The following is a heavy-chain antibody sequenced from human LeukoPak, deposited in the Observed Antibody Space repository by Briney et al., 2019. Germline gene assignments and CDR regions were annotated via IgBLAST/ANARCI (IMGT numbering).Heavy chain of an antibody. D-gene: IGHD3-10*01. CDR3: AKDHGSGSYPPYYFDY. V-gene: IGHV3-30*18. Sequence: GGSLRLSCAASGFTVSSNYMSWVRQAPGKGLEWVAVISYDGTNKYYAASVKGRITISRDNSKNTLYLQMNDLRAEDTAVYYCAKDHGSGSYPPYYFDYWGQGTLVTVSS. CDR1: GFTVSSNY. CDR2: ISYDGTNK. J-gene: IGHJ4*02.